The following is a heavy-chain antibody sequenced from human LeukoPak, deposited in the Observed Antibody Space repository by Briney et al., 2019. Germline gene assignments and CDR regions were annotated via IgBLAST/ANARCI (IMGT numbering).Heavy chain of an antibody. V-gene: IGHV3-9*01. CDR1: GFTFDDYA. CDR3: AKGIMGELSSELDY. J-gene: IGHJ4*02. D-gene: IGHD3-16*02. CDR2: ISWNSGSI. Sequence: GGSLRLSCAASGFTFDDYAMHWVRQAPGKGLEWVSGISWNSGSIGYADSVKGRFTISRDNAKNSLYLQMNSLRAEDTALYYCAKGIMGELSSELDYWGQGTLVTVSS.